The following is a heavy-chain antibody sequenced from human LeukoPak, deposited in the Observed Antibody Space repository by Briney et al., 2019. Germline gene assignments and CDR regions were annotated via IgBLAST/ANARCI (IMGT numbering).Heavy chain of an antibody. CDR3: ARDLSSYYDSSGYYFDI. J-gene: IGHJ3*02. V-gene: IGHV1-46*01. CDR2: INPSGGST. CDR1: GYTFTSYY. D-gene: IGHD3-22*01. Sequence: GASVKVSCKASGYTFTSYYMHWVRQAPGQGLEWMGIINPSGGSTSYAQKFQGRVTMTRDTSTSTVYMELSSLRFEDTAVYYCARDLSSYYDSSGYYFDIWGQGTMVTVSS.